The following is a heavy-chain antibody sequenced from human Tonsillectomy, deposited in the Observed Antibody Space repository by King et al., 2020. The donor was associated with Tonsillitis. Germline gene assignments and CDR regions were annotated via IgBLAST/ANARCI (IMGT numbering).Heavy chain of an antibody. J-gene: IGHJ4*02. CDR3: ARDFGNNPYFAY. D-gene: IGHD3-10*01. V-gene: IGHV1-69*01. Sequence: VQLVESWVEVKKPGSSVKVSCKASGGTFSTQTISWVRQAPGQGLEWMGGIIPIFDKTNYAQKFQGRVTISADESTSTAYMELSSLRSEDTAVYYCARDFGNNPYFAYWGQGTLITVSS. CDR2: IIPIFDKT. CDR1: GGTFSTQT.